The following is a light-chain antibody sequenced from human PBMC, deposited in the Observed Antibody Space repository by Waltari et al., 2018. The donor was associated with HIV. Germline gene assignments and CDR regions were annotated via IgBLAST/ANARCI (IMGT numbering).Light chain of an antibody. J-gene: IGLJ2*01. V-gene: IGLV1-40*01. CDR3: QSYDSSLSAYVV. CDR1: SSNIGAGSD. Sequence: QSVLTQPPSVSVAPGQRVTISCTGSSSNIGAGSDVHWYQQLPGTAPKLLIYGNSNRPSGVPDRFSGSKSGTSASLAITGLQAEDEADYYCQSYDSSLSAYVVFGGGTKLTVL. CDR2: GNS.